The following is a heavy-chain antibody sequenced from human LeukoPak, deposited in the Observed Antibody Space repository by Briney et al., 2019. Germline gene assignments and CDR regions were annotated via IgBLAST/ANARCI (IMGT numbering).Heavy chain of an antibody. CDR1: GGSFSGCY. J-gene: IGHJ4*02. V-gene: IGHV4-34*01. CDR2: INHSGST. CDR3: AREDTAMVNDY. D-gene: IGHD5-18*01. Sequence: SETLSLTCAVYGGSFSGCYWSWIRQPPGKGLEWIGEINHSGSTNYNPSLKSRVTISVDTSKNQFSLKLSSVTAADTAVYYCAREDTAMVNDYWGQGTLVTVSS.